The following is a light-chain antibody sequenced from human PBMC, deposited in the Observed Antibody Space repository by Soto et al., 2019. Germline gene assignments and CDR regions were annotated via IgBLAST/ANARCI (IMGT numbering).Light chain of an antibody. CDR2: EVN. J-gene: IGLJ1*01. CDR1: SSDIGGYNY. CDR3: NSYTTSRTYV. Sequence: SALTQPASVSGSPGQSITISCTGTSSDIGGYNYVSWYQQHPGKAPKLMIYEVNNRPSGVSDRFSGSKSGNTASLTISGPQAEDEADYYCNSYTTSRTYVLGTGTKVTVL. V-gene: IGLV2-14*01.